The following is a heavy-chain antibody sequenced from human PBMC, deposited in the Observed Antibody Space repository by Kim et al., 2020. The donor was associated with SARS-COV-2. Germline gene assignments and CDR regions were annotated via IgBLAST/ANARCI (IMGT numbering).Heavy chain of an antibody. Sequence: TYNPSHKRRVTISVDTSKNQFSLKVTSVTAADTAVYYCARYSSSWNYFGYWGQGTLVTVSS. CDR3: ARYSSSWNYFGY. D-gene: IGHD6-13*01. V-gene: IGHV4-59*01. J-gene: IGHJ4*02.